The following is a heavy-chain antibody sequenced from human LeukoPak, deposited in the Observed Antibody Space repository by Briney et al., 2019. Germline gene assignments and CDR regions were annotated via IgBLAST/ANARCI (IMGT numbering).Heavy chain of an antibody. CDR3: ARDSGSSSPHAYYYYGMDV. J-gene: IGHJ6*02. CDR2: IKQDGSEK. V-gene: IGHV3-7*01. CDR1: GFTFSSYW. Sequence: AGSLRLSCSASGFTFSSYWMSWVRQAPGKGLEWVANIKQDGSEKYYLDSVKGRFTISRDNAKNSLYLQMNSLRAEDTTVYYWARDSGSSSPHAYYYYGMDVWGQGTTVTVSS. D-gene: IGHD3-10*01.